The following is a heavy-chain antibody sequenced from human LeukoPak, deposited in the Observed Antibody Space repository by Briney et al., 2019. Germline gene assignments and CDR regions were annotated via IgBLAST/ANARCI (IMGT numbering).Heavy chain of an antibody. CDR3: ARQERYGSGSYGSDY. CDR2: IHYSGTT. J-gene: IGHJ4*02. CDR1: GGSISSSRYY. D-gene: IGHD3-10*01. V-gene: IGHV4-39*01. Sequence: PSETLSLTCTVSGGSISSSRYYWGWVRQPPGKGLEWIGTIHYSGTTYYNPSLKSRVTISVDTSKNQFSLRLRSVTAADTAVYSCARQERYGSGSYGSDYWGQGTLVTVSS.